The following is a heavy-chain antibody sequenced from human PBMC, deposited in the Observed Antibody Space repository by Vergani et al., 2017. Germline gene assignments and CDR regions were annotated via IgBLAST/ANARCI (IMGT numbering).Heavy chain of an antibody. Sequence: EVQLVQSGAEVKKPGESLKISCKGSGYSFTSYWIGWVRQMPGKGLEWMGSIYPGDSATRYSPSFQGQCTISADKSISTAYLQWSSLKASDTAMYYCARQGHYYDSSSYYYGMDVWGQGTTVTVSS. CDR2: IYPGDSAT. CDR1: GYSFTSYW. V-gene: IGHV5-51*01. D-gene: IGHD3-22*01. J-gene: IGHJ6*02. CDR3: ARQGHYYDSSSYYYGMDV.